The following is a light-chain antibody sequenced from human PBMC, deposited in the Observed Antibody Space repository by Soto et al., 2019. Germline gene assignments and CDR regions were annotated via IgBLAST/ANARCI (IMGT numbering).Light chain of an antibody. V-gene: IGKV3-15*01. Sequence: IVMTQSPAALSVSPGGRAALSCRASQSVSSNLAWYQQKLGQAPRLLIYGASTRATGIPARFSGSGSGTEFTLTISSLQSEDFAVYYCQQYNNWPPITFGQGTRLEIK. CDR1: QSVSSN. CDR2: GAS. J-gene: IGKJ5*01. CDR3: QQYNNWPPIT.